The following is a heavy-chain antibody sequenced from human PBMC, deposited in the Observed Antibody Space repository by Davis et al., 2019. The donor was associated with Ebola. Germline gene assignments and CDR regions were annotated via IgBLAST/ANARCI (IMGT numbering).Heavy chain of an antibody. J-gene: IGHJ4*02. D-gene: IGHD3-9*01. CDR1: GFTFSSYA. V-gene: IGHV3-23*01. Sequence: GESLKISCAASGFTFSSYAMSWVRQAPGKGLEWVSSISNSGAEIYYADSVKGRFTISRDNSKNTLHLQMNSLRVEDTAVYYCAKGGYFDSLEIDSWGQGTLVTVSS. CDR3: AKGGYFDSLEIDS. CDR2: ISNSGAEI.